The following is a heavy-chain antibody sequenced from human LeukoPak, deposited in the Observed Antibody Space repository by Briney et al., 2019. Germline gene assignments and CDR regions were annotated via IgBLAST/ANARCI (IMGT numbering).Heavy chain of an antibody. CDR1: GGSISSYY. CDR3: ARRRRNSSSPLDY. V-gene: IGHV4-59*12. CDR2: IYYSGST. J-gene: IGHJ4*02. D-gene: IGHD6-13*01. Sequence: SETLSLTCTVSGGSISSYYWSWIRQPPGKGLEWIGYIYYSGSTNYNPSLKSRVTISVDTSKNQFSLKLSSVTAADTAVYYCARRRRNSSSPLDYWGQGTLVTVSS.